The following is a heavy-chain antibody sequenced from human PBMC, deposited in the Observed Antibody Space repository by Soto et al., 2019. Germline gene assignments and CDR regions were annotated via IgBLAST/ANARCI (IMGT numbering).Heavy chain of an antibody. J-gene: IGHJ4*02. Sequence: SETLSLNCAVSGYSISSGYYWGWIRQPPGKGMEWIGGIYHSGSTYYNPSLKSRVTISVDTSKNQFSLKLSSVTAADTAVYYCARGGSGTTRFDYWGQGTLVTVSS. V-gene: IGHV4-38-2*01. D-gene: IGHD1-1*01. CDR1: GYSISSGYY. CDR2: IYHSGST. CDR3: ARGGSGTTRFDY.